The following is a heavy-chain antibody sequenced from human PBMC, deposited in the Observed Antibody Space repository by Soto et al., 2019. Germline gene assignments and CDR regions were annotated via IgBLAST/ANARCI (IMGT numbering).Heavy chain of an antibody. V-gene: IGHV3-21*01. Sequence: GGSLRLSCAASGFTFSSYSMNWVRQAPGKGLEWVSSISSSSSYIYYADSVKGRFTISRDNAKNSLYLQMNSLRAEDTAVYYCARDGRNDVPHYYYYMDVWGKGTTVTVSS. D-gene: IGHD1-1*01. J-gene: IGHJ6*03. CDR2: ISSSSSYI. CDR1: GFTFSSYS. CDR3: ARDGRNDVPHYYYYMDV.